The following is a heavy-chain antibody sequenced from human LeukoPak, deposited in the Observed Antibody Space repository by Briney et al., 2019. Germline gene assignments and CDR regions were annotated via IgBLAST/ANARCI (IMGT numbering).Heavy chain of an antibody. CDR1: GGTFSSYA. J-gene: IGHJ4*02. CDR3: ARETGSAAVMDY. CDR2: IIPIFGTA. Sequence: SVKVSCKASGGTFSSYAISWVRQAPGQGLEWMGGIIPIFGTANYAQKFRGRVTITADESTSTAYMELSSLRSEDTAVYYCARETGSAAVMDYWGQGTLVTVSS. D-gene: IGHD2-2*01. V-gene: IGHV1-69*13.